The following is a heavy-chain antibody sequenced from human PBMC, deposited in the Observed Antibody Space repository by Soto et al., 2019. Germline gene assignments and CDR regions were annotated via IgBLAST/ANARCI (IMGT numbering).Heavy chain of an antibody. CDR3: AKVLRGYSGYTIDYYYYGMDV. CDR2: ISGSGGST. J-gene: IGHJ6*02. V-gene: IGHV3-23*01. D-gene: IGHD5-12*01. Sequence: LEWVSAISGSGGSTYYADSVKGRFTISRDNSKNTLYLQMNSLRAEDTAVYYCAKVLRGYSGYTIDYYYYGMDVWGQGTTVTVSS.